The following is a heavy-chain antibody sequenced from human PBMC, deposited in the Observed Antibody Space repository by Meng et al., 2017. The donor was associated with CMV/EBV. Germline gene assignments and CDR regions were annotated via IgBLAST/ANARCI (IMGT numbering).Heavy chain of an antibody. CDR3: ARAITKPPKRKIAAAPYYFDY. CDR2: IIPIFGTA. J-gene: IGHJ4*02. V-gene: IGHV1-69*05. CDR1: YA. Sequence: YAISWVRQDPGQGLEWMGGIIPIFGTANYAQKFQGRVTITTDESTSTAYMELSSLRSEDTAVYYCARAITKPPKRKIAAAPYYFDYWGQGTLVTVSS. D-gene: IGHD6-13*01.